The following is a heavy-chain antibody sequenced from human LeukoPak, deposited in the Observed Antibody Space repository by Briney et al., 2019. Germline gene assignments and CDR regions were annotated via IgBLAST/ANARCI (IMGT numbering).Heavy chain of an antibody. CDR2: INSDGSST. Sequence: GGSLRLSCAASGFTFSSYWMHWVRQAPGKGLVWVSRINSDGSSTSYADSVKGRFTISRDNAKNTLYLQMNSLRAEDTAVYYCATISSSPSFDYWGRGTLVTVSS. D-gene: IGHD6-6*01. CDR3: ATISSSPSFDY. V-gene: IGHV3-74*01. CDR1: GFTFSSYW. J-gene: IGHJ4*02.